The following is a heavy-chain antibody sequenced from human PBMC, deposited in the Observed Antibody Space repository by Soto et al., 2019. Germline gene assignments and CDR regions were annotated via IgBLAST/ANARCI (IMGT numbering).Heavy chain of an antibody. CDR1: GFTFRSFG. D-gene: IGHD3-10*01. V-gene: IGHV3-30*03. CDR2: ISPDGSNK. CDR3: ARNYGSGSYQYYYYGMDV. J-gene: IGHJ6*02. Sequence: GGSLRLSCEASGFTFRSFGMHWVRQTPDKGLEWVSVISPDGSNKYNADYVKGRFTISRDNTKNTLYLQMNSLRAEDTAVYYCARNYGSGSYQYYYYGMDVWGQGTTVTVSS.